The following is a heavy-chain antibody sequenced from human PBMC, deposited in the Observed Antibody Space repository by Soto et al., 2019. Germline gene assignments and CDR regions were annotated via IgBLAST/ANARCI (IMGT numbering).Heavy chain of an antibody. CDR1: GLTFSSYN. CDR2: VSSSSRTI. D-gene: IGHD1-26*01. V-gene: IGHV3-48*02. Sequence: GGSPRLSCAASGLTFSSYNMKWVRKAPGKGLEWISYVSSSSRTIYYADSVKGRFTISRDNAKNSLFLQMDSLRDEDTAVYYCARDRRISGASDMWGQGTMVTVSS. J-gene: IGHJ3*02. CDR3: ARDRRISGASDM.